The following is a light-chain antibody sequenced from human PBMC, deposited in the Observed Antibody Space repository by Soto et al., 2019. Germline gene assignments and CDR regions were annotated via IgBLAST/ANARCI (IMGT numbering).Light chain of an antibody. CDR1: QSVNDC. CDR3: QHRGRWPRT. J-gene: IGKJ2*01. Sequence: EIVLTQSPATLSLSPGERATLSCRASQSVNDCLAWYQQKPGQAPRLLIYGASNMATGIPVRFSGSGSGTDFTLTISSLEPEDFAVYYCQHRGRWPRTFGQGTKLEIK. V-gene: IGKV3-11*01. CDR2: GAS.